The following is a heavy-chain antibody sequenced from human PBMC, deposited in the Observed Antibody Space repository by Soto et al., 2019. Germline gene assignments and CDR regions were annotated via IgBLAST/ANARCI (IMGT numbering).Heavy chain of an antibody. V-gene: IGHV4-39*01. CDR3: ARHHTESLYYFYMDV. Sequence: SETLSLTCTVSGVSISSSNYYWGWIRQPPGKGLEWIGTVYYSGTTYYNPSLKSRVTISVDASKNQFSLRLSSVTAADTALYYCARHHTESLYYFYMDVWGKGTTVTVSS. CDR2: VYYSGTT. D-gene: IGHD5-18*01. J-gene: IGHJ6*03. CDR1: GVSISSSNYY.